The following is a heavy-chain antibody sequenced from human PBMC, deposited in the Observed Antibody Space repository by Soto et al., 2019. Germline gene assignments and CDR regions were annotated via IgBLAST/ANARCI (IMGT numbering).Heavy chain of an antibody. CDR3: VKDESINWYSGHFRH. V-gene: IGHV3-9*01. CDR1: GFTFDDYA. J-gene: IGHJ1*01. CDR2: INWNSGSI. Sequence: HPGGSLRLSCAASGFTFDDYAMHWVRRVPGKGLEWVSGINWNSGSIGYGDSVKGRFAISRDNAKNSLHLQMNSLSAEDTAFYYCVKDESINWYSGHFRHWGQGTLVTVSS. D-gene: IGHD6-13*01.